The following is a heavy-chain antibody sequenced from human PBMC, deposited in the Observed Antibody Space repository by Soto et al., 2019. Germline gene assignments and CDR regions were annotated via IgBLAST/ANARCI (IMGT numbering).Heavy chain of an antibody. CDR2: ISAYNGNT. J-gene: IGHJ5*02. D-gene: IGHD2-15*01. CDR3: ARVDSPYPPRRDIVVVVAATRGWLDP. Sequence: ASVKVSCKASGYTFTSYGISWVRQAPGQGLEWMGWISAYNGNTNYAQKLQSRVTMTTETSTSTAYMELRSLRSDATAVYYCARVDSPYPPRRDIVVVVAATRGWLDPWGQGTLVTVSS. CDR1: GYTFTSYG. V-gene: IGHV1-18*01.